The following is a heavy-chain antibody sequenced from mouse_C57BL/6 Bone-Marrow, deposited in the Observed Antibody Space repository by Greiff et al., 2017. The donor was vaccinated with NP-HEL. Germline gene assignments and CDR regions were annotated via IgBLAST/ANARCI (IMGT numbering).Heavy chain of an antibody. J-gene: IGHJ2*01. CDR3: ARWGIDDYHYYVDC. Sequence: QVQLQQSGAELARPGASVKLSCKASGYTFTSYGISWVKQRTGQGLEWIGEIYPRSGNTYYNEKFKGKATLTADQSSSTAYMELRILTSEDSAVYFCARWGIDDYHYYVDCWGQGTTLTVSS. V-gene: IGHV1-81*01. CDR2: IYPRSGNT. D-gene: IGHD2-4*01. CDR1: GYTFTSYG.